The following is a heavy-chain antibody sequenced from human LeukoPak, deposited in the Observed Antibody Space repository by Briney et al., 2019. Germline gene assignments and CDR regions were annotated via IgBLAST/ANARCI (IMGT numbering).Heavy chain of an antibody. CDR3: ARVQLIAAAIDY. CDR1: GGSISSYY. Sequence: SETLFLTCTVSGGSISSYYWSWIRQPPGKGLEWIGYIYYSGSTNYNPSLKSRVTISVDTSKNQFSLKLSSVTAADTAVYYCARVQLIAAAIDYWGQGTLVTVSS. V-gene: IGHV4-59*01. D-gene: IGHD6-13*01. CDR2: IYYSGST. J-gene: IGHJ4*02.